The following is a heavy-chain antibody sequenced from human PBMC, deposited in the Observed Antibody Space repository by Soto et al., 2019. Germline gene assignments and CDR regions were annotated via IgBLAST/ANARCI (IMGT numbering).Heavy chain of an antibody. CDR3: ARGDSSGYYYKDLDY. Sequence: GGSLRLSCAASGSTFSSYAMHWVRQAPGKGLEWVAVISYDGSNKYYADSVKGRFTISRDNSKNTLYLQMNSLRAEDTAVHYCARGDSSGYYYKDLDYWGQGTLVTVSS. CDR2: ISYDGSNK. J-gene: IGHJ4*02. CDR1: GSTFSSYA. V-gene: IGHV3-30-3*01. D-gene: IGHD3-22*01.